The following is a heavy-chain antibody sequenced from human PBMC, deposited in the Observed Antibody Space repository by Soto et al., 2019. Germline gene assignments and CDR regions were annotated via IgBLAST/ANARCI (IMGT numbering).Heavy chain of an antibody. D-gene: IGHD6-13*01. CDR1: GGSISTSNW. J-gene: IGHJ4*02. CDR3: ARARATIAAAAIFDC. CDR2: VYRTGST. Sequence: KPSETLSLTCAVSGGSISTSNWWSWVRQPPGKGLEWIGEVYRTGSTNYNPSLESRVIVSVDKSKNQFSLKLTPVTAADTAVYYCARARATIAAAAIFDCWGQGTLVT. V-gene: IGHV4-4*02.